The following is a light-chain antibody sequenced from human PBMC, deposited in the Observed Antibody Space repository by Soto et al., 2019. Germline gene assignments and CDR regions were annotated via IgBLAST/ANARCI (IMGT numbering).Light chain of an antibody. J-gene: IGKJ1*01. V-gene: IGKV1-39*01. CDR1: QSIGRN. CDR2: SST. CDR3: QQSYSIPWT. Sequence: DIEMPQAPSSLSASVGDRLTITCRASQSIGRNLNWYQQKPGKAPKLLIYSSTSFESGVPSRISGSGSGTDFALTISGLQPEDVATYDGQQSYSIPWTCGQGTKVEI.